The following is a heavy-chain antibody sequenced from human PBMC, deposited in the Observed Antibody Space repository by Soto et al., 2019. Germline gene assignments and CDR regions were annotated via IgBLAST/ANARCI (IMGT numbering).Heavy chain of an antibody. J-gene: IGHJ6*02. CDR2: MNPNSGNT. CDR3: ARGVGASGDYVNYYYYGMDV. D-gene: IGHD4-17*01. Sequence: QVQLVQSGAEVKKPGASVKVSCKASGYTFTSYDINWVRQATGQGLEWMGWMNPNSGNTGYAQKFQGRVTMTRNTSISTAYMELSSLRSEETAVYYCARGVGASGDYVNYYYYGMDVWGQGTTVTVSS. V-gene: IGHV1-8*01. CDR1: GYTFTSYD.